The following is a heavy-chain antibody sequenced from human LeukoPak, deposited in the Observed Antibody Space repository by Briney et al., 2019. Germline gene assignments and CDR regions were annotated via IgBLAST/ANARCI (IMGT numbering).Heavy chain of an antibody. Sequence: PGGSLRLSCAASGFTFSSYAMSWVRQAPGKGLEWVSAISGSGGSTYYADSVKGRFTISRDNSKNTLYLQMNSLRAEDTAVYYCARDVIGYSYDHPHFDYWGQGTLVTVSS. V-gene: IGHV3-23*01. D-gene: IGHD5-18*01. CDR1: GFTFSSYA. CDR3: ARDVIGYSYDHPHFDY. CDR2: ISGSGGST. J-gene: IGHJ4*02.